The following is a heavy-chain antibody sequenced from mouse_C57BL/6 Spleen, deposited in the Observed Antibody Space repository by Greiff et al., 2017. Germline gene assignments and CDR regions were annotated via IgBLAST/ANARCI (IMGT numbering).Heavy chain of an antibody. CDR2: IYPGSGST. Sequence: LKPGAELVKPGASVKMSCKASGYTFTSYWITWVKQRPGQGLEWIGDIYPGSGSTNYNEKFKSKATLTVDTSSSTAYMQLSSLTSEDSAVYYCARCAYSYAMDYWGQGTSVTVSS. D-gene: IGHD1-1*01. CDR1: GYTFTSYW. CDR3: ARCAYSYAMDY. J-gene: IGHJ4*01. V-gene: IGHV1-55*01.